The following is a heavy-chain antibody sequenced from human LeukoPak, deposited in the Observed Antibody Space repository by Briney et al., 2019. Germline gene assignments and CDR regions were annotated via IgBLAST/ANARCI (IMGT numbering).Heavy chain of an antibody. J-gene: IGHJ3*02. D-gene: IGHD3-9*01. CDR1: GGSISNYY. Sequence: ASETLSLTCTVSGGSISNYYWSWILQPPGKGLEWIGYINYSGTTNYNPSLKSRVSMSVDMSKNQFSLKLSSVTAADTAMYFCASSRPYYDILTGQSDDAFDIWGQGTMVTVSS. CDR3: ASSRPYYDILTGQSDDAFDI. V-gene: IGHV4-59*01. CDR2: INYSGTT.